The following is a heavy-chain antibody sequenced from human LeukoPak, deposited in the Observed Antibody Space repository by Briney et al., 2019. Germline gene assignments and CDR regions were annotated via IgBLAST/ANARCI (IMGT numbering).Heavy chain of an antibody. Sequence: ASVEVSCKASGYTFTSYGISWVRQAPGQGLEWMGWISAYNGNTNYAQKLQGRVTMTTDTSTSTAYMELRSLRSDDTAVYYCASVAAAGYYYYGMDVWGQGTTVTVSS. CDR1: GYTFTSYG. CDR2: ISAYNGNT. CDR3: ASVAAAGYYYYGMDV. V-gene: IGHV1-18*01. J-gene: IGHJ6*02. D-gene: IGHD6-13*01.